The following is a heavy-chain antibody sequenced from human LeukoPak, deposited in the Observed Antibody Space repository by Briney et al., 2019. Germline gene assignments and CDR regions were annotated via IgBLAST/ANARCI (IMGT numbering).Heavy chain of an antibody. CDR3: ARVVYSGSWGYFDY. CDR2: IYYSGST. J-gene: IGHJ4*02. Sequence: SETLSLSCTVAGGSFSTYYWSWIRQPTGKALAWIGYIYYSGSTSYNPSLKSRLTISIDTSKTQFYLKLSSVTAADTAVYYCARVVYSGSWGYFDYWGQGILVTVSS. CDR1: GGSFSTYY. V-gene: IGHV4-59*01. D-gene: IGHD3-10*01.